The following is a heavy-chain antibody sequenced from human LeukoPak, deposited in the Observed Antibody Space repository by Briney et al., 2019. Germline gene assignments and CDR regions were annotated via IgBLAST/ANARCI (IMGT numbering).Heavy chain of an antibody. V-gene: IGHV4-61*08. CDR3: ARETRYIVSDGMDV. CDR2: IYYSGST. Sequence: SETLSLTCTVSGGSISSGGYYWSWIRQHPGKGLEWIGYIYYSGSTNYNPSLKSRVTISVDTSKNQFSLKLSSVTAADTAVYYCARETRYIVSDGMDVWGQGTTVTVSS. J-gene: IGHJ6*02. D-gene: IGHD5-12*01. CDR1: GGSISSGGYY.